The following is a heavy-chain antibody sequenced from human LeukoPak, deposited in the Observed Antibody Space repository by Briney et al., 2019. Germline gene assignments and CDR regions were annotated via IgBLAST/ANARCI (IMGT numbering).Heavy chain of an antibody. CDR3: ARGRYLDWLPYYFDY. CDR1: GFTFSNYW. D-gene: IGHD3-9*01. CDR2: INLDGSQK. J-gene: IGHJ4*02. V-gene: IGHV3-7*03. Sequence: GGSLRLSCAASGFTFSNYWMAWVRQAPGKGPEWVANINLDGSQKYYVDSVKGRFTISRDNAENSLYLQMNSLRAEDTAVYFCARGRYLDWLPYYFDYWGQGTLVTVSS.